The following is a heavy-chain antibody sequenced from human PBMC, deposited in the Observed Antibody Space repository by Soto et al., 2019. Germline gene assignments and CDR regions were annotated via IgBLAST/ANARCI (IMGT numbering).Heavy chain of an antibody. V-gene: IGHV1-2*02. CDR2: INPNSGGT. J-gene: IGHJ6*02. Sequence: ASVKVSCKASGYTFTGYYMHWVRQAPGQGLEWMGWINPNSGGTNYAQKFQGRVTMTRDTSISTAYMELSRLRSDDTAVYYCARALNVLLWFGKLVDGMDVWGQGTTVTVSS. D-gene: IGHD3-10*01. CDR1: GYTFTGYY. CDR3: ARALNVLLWFGKLVDGMDV.